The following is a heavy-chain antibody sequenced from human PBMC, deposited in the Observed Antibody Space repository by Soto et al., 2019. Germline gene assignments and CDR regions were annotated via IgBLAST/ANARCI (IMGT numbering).Heavy chain of an antibody. D-gene: IGHD3-22*01. CDR1: GDSVSSNFAT. V-gene: IGHV6-1*01. CDR2: TYYRSKWYN. Sequence: SQTLSLTCAISGDSVSSNFATLNWIRQSPSRGLEWLGRTYYRSKWYNDYAVSVKSRITINPDTSKNQFSLQLNSVTPVDTAVYYCARERWLFRFDPWGQGTLVTVSS. J-gene: IGHJ5*02. CDR3: ARERWLFRFDP.